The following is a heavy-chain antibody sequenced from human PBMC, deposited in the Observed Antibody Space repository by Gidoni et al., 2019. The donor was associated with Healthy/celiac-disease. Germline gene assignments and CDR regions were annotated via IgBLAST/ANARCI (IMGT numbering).Heavy chain of an antibody. Sequence: QVQLVHSGGGVVQPGGSLSLTCPASGFTFSSSGMHWVRQAPGQGLEWVAVISYDGSNKYYADSVKGRFTRSRDNAKNTLYLQMNRLRAEDTAVYYCAKDPPGYSSGWETWGQGTLVTVSS. D-gene: IGHD6-19*01. V-gene: IGHV3-30*18. CDR3: AKDPPGYSSGWET. CDR2: ISYDGSNK. CDR1: GFTFSSSG. J-gene: IGHJ4*02.